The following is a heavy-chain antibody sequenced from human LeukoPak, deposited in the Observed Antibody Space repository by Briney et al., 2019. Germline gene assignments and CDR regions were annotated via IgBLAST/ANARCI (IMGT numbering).Heavy chain of an antibody. CDR3: ARECSSSWCMRAFDI. CDR2: ISSSSSYI. D-gene: IGHD6-13*01. Sequence: PGGSLRLSCAASGFTFSSYSMNWVRQAPGKGLEWVSSISSSSSYIYYADSVKGRFTISRDNAKNSLYLQMNSLRAEDTAVYYCARECSSSWCMRAFDIWGQGTMVTVSS. V-gene: IGHV3-21*01. J-gene: IGHJ3*02. CDR1: GFTFSSYS.